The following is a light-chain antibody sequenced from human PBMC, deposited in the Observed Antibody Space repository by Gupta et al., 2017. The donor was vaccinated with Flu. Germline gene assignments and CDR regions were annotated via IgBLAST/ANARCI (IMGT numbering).Light chain of an antibody. CDR3: MQCKHPWT. Sequence: DVVMTQSPLSLPVTLGQPASISCRSSQSLVYKDGNPYLNWFQQMPGQAPRRIIYEGSNRDSGVTDRFSGRGECSDFELKISRVEDEDGGSYYGMQCKHPWTFGQGTKMEIK. CDR1: QSLVYKDGNPY. CDR2: EGS. J-gene: IGKJ2*02. V-gene: IGKV2-30*01.